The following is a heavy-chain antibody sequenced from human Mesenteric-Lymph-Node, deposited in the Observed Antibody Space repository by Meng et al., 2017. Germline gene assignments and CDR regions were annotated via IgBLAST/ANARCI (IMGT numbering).Heavy chain of an antibody. CDR3: STNRGQWLVPYYQH. D-gene: IGHD6-19*01. CDR2: FDPEDGET. Sequence: ASVKVSCKVSGYTLTELSIHWVRQAPGKGLEWMGGFDPEDGETIYAQRFQGRVTLTEDTSSGTAYMELSRLRSDDTAVYYCSTNRGQWLVPYYQHWGQGTLVTVSS. CDR1: GYTLTELS. J-gene: IGHJ1*01. V-gene: IGHV1-24*01.